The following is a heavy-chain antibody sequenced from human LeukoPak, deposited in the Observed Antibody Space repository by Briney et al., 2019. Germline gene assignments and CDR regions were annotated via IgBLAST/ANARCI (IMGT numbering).Heavy chain of an antibody. CDR1: GGSITSSHHY. CDR2: IYYSGNT. Sequence: SETLSLTCTVSGGSITSSHHYWGWVRQPPGKGLEWIGRIYYSGNTYYNPSLKSRVTISVDTSKNQFSLKLSSVTAADTAVYYCARHRVPRAYFDYWGQGTLVTVSS. J-gene: IGHJ4*02. CDR3: ARHRVPRAYFDY. D-gene: IGHD3-10*01. V-gene: IGHV4-39*01.